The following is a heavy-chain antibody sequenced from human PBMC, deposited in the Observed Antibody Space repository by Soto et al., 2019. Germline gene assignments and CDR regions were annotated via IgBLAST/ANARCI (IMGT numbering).Heavy chain of an antibody. V-gene: IGHV1-3*01. Sequence: ASVKVSCKASGYTFTSYGITWVRQAPGRGLEWMGWINPGNGNTKYSQQFQGRVIIDRDTSASTAYMELSSLRSEDTAVYYWARGGYFDSSNYLAYWGLGTRVTVAS. J-gene: IGHJ4*02. CDR3: ARGGYFDSSNYLAY. CDR2: INPGNGNT. D-gene: IGHD3-22*01. CDR1: GYTFTSYG.